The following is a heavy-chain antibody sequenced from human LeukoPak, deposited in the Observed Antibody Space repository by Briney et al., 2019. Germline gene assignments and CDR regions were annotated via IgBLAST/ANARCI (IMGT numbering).Heavy chain of an antibody. CDR3: GRDRDQGAAHYYFDY. D-gene: IGHD6-13*01. CDR1: GFTFSSFG. Sequence: GGSLRLSCVASGFTFSSFGMHWGRQAPGKGLDGGAVVKYDGVSEFYTESVKGRFRISRDNSKNPLSRQVNSRRAEYTAVYYCGRDRDQGAAHYYFDYWGQGTLVAVSS. J-gene: IGHJ4*02. CDR2: VKYDGVSE. V-gene: IGHV3-30*19.